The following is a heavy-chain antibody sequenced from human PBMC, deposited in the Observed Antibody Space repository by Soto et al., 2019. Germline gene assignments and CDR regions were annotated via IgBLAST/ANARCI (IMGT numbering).Heavy chain of an antibody. V-gene: IGHV3-30-3*01. CDR2: ISYDGSNK. D-gene: IGHD3-22*01. CDR1: GFTFSSYA. Sequence: GGSLRLSCAASGFTFSSYAMHWVRQAPGKGLEWVAVISYDGSNKYYADSVKGRFTISRDNSKNTLYLQMNSLRAEDTAVYYWARGKRKVYYDSSGYLGLTDYWGQGTLVTVSS. J-gene: IGHJ4*02. CDR3: ARGKRKVYYDSSGYLGLTDY.